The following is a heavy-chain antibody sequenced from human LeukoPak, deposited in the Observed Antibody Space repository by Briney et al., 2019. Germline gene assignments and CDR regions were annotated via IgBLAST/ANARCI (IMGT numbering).Heavy chain of an antibody. V-gene: IGHV1-18*01. J-gene: IGHJ4*02. D-gene: IGHD3-22*01. Sequence: ASVKVSCKASGYTFTSYGVSWVRQAPGQGLEWMGWISAYNGNTNYAQKLQGRVTMTTDTSTSTAYMELRSLGSDDTAVYYCARSSNYYDSSGLIGYWGQGTLVTVSS. CDR2: ISAYNGNT. CDR1: GYTFTSYG. CDR3: ARSSNYYDSSGLIGY.